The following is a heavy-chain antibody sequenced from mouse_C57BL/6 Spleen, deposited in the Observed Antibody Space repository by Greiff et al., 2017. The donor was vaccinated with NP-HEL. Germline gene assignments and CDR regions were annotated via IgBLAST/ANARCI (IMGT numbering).Heavy chain of an antibody. CDR2: ISDGGSYT. CDR1: GFTFSSYA. D-gene: IGHD4-1*01. J-gene: IGHJ3*01. Sequence: DVKLVESGGGLVKPGGSLKLSCAASGFTFSSYAMSWVRQTPEKRLEWVATISDGGSYTYYPDNVKGRFTISRDNAKNNLYLQMSHLKSEDTAMYYCARELTGSFAYWGQGTLVTVSA. CDR3: ARELTGSFAY. V-gene: IGHV5-4*01.